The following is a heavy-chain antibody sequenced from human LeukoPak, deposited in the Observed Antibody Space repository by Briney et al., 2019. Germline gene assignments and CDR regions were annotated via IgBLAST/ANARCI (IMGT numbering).Heavy chain of an antibody. V-gene: IGHV3-23*01. J-gene: IGHJ4*02. CDR3: AKSALTSGPEN. CDR1: GFTFRTYA. CDR2: ISGSGGGK. Sequence: GGSLRLSCVASGFTFRTYAMSWVRQAPGKGLEWVSTISGSGGGKYYADSVKGRFTISRDNSKNTFYLQMNSLGAEDTAVYYCAKSALTSGPENWGQGTLVTVSP. D-gene: IGHD5-12*01.